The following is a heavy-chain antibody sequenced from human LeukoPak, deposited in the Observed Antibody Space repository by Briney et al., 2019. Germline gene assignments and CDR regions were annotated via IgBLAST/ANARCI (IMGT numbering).Heavy chain of an antibody. Sequence: ASVKVSCKASGYTFTSYGISWVRQAPGQGLEWMGWINAGNGNTKYSQEFQGRVTITRDTSASTAYMELSSLRSEDMAVYYCARSRLRYFDWTFDYWGQGTLVTVSS. CDR3: ARSRLRYFDWTFDY. CDR1: GYTFTSYG. CDR2: INAGNGNT. J-gene: IGHJ4*02. D-gene: IGHD3-9*01. V-gene: IGHV1-3*03.